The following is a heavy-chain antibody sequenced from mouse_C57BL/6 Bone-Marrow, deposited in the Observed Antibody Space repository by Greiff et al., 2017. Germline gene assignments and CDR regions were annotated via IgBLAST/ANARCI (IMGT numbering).Heavy chain of an antibody. Sequence: VQLQQSGPELVKPGASVKISCKASGYTFTDYYMNWVKQSHGKSLEWIGDINPNNGGTSYNQKFKGKATLTVDKSSSTAYMELRSLTSEDSAVYYCAREDGSSFYWYFDVWGTGTTVTVSS. CDR1: GYTFTDYY. V-gene: IGHV1-26*01. CDR2: INPNNGGT. D-gene: IGHD1-1*01. J-gene: IGHJ1*03. CDR3: AREDGSSFYWYFDV.